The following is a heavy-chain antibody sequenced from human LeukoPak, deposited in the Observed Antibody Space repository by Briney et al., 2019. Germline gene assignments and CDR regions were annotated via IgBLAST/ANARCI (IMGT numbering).Heavy chain of an antibody. J-gene: IGHJ5*02. Sequence: ASVKVSCKAFGYTFTGYYMHWVRQAPGQGLEWMGWINPNSGGTNYAQKSQGRVTMTRDTSISTTYMELSRLKSDDTAIYYCARIGRNLNWFDPWGQGTLVTVSS. V-gene: IGHV1-2*02. CDR2: INPNSGGT. CDR3: ARIGRNLNWFDP. CDR1: GYTFTGYY.